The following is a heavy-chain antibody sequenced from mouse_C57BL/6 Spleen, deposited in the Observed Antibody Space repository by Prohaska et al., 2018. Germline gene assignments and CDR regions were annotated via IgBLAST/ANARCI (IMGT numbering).Heavy chain of an antibody. Sequence: LTISELDWVRQSPGNGLEWLGVIWSGGSTDYNAAFISRLSISKDNSKSQVFFKKNSLQADDTAIYYCARNYYGSVMDYWGQGTSDTVSS. D-gene: IGHD1-1*01. CDR2: IWSGGST. J-gene: IGHJ4*01. CDR1: LTISE. V-gene: IGHV2-2*01. CDR3: ARNYYGSVMDY.